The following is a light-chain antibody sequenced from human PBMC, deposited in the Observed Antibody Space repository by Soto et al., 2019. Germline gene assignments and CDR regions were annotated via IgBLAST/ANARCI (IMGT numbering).Light chain of an antibody. V-gene: IGLV2-11*01. J-gene: IGLJ2*01. CDR1: SSDVGGYNY. CDR2: DVT. CDR3: CSYAGSYTPV. Sequence: QSVLTQPRSVSGSPGQSVIISCTGTSSDVGGYNYVSWYQQHPGKAPKIMVYDVTKRPSGVPDRFSGSRSGNTASLTISWLRAEDEADYYCCSYAGSYTPVFGGGTKLPVL.